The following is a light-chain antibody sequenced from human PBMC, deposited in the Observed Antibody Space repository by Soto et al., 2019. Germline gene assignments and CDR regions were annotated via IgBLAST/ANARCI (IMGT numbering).Light chain of an antibody. CDR1: QSISRW. V-gene: IGKV1-5*03. CDR2: AAS. CDR3: QQYNDSFPYT. Sequence: DIQMTQSPSTLSASVGDRVTITCRASQSISRWLAWYQQKPGTAPKLLIHAASTLESGVPSRFSGSRSRTEFTLTVSSLQPDDFATYYCQQYNDSFPYTFGQGTKLEIK. J-gene: IGKJ2*01.